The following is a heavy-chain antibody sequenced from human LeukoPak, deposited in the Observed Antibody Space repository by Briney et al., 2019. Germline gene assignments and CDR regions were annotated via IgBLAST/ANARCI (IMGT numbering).Heavy chain of an antibody. CDR3: ARADTGYSITWYYYYYMDV. CDR2: IYYSGST. J-gene: IGHJ6*03. V-gene: IGHV4-59*11. CDR1: GGSISSHY. Sequence: KPSETLSLTCTVSGGSISSHYWSWIRQPPGKGLEWIGYIYYSGSTNYNPSLKSRVTISVDTSKNQFSLKLSSVTAADTAVYYCARADTGYSITWYYYYYMDVWGKGTTVTVSS. D-gene: IGHD6-13*01.